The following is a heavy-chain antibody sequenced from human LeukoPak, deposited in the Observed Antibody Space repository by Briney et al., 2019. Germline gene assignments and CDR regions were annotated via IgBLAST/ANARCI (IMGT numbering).Heavy chain of an antibody. D-gene: IGHD3-9*01. CDR1: GGTFSSYA. Sequence: ASVKVSCKASGGTFSSYAISWVRQAPGQLLEWMGGIIPIFGTANYAQKFQGRVTITADESTSTAYMELSSLRSEDTAVYYFFFQAEDGIRYFDWLLFPFDYWGQGTLVTVSS. CDR3: FFQAEDGIRYFDWLLFPFDY. V-gene: IGHV1-69*01. J-gene: IGHJ4*02. CDR2: IIPIFGTA.